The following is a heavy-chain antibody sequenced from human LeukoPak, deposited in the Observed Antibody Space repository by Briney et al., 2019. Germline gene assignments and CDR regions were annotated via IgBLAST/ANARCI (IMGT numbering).Heavy chain of an antibody. CDR2: TNADNGNT. D-gene: IGHD6-19*01. CDR1: GYTFSKYS. J-gene: IGHJ4*02. Sequence: GASVKVSCKASGYTFSKYSIHLMRQASGQRLEWMGWTNADNGNTRYSQEFQGRVTISRDTSASTGYMELSSLRSDDMAVYYCARGISGSGWILDSWGQGTLVTVSS. CDR3: ARGISGSGWILDS. V-gene: IGHV1-3*02.